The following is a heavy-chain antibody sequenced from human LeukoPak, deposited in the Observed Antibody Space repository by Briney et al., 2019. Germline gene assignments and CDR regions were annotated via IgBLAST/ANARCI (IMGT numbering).Heavy chain of an antibody. D-gene: IGHD5-24*01. CDR2: IVPIFGTA. CDR1: GGTFSSYA. CDR3: ARLTEPRDGYTDY. V-gene: IGHV1-69*13. Sequence: AASVKVSCKASGGTFSSYAISWVRQAPGQGLEWMGGIVPIFGTANYAQKFQGRVTITADESTSTAYMELSSLRSEDTAVYYCARLTEPRDGYTDYWGQGTLVTVSS. J-gene: IGHJ4*02.